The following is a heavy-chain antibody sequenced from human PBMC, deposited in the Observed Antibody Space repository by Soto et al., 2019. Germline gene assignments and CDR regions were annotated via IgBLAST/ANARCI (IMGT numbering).Heavy chain of an antibody. D-gene: IGHD3-16*01. CDR1: GGSIRSDH. J-gene: IGHJ4*01. CDR3: ETYIRGEGGRGY. Sequence: SETLSLTCTVSGGSIRSDHWSWIRQPPGKGLEWIGFLDYSGSPNYSPSLKSRVTISMDTPKNQVSLTLNSVTAADTAVYFCETYIRGEGGRGYWGQGTQVTVAS. V-gene: IGHV4-59*08. CDR2: LDYSGSP.